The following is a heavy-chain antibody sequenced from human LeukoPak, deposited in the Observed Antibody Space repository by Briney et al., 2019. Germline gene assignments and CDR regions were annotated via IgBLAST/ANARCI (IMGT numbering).Heavy chain of an antibody. D-gene: IGHD5-18*01. V-gene: IGHV3-21*01. CDR1: GFTFSSYS. CDR2: ISSSSSYI. J-gene: IGHJ2*01. Sequence: PGGSLRLSCAASGFTFSSYSMNWVRQAPGKGLEWVSSISSSSSYIYYADSVKGRFTISRDNAKNSLYLQMNSLRAEDTAVYYCARVKGYSYGWVVHSTDWYFDLWGRGTLVTVSS. CDR3: ARVKGYSYGWVVHSTDWYFDL.